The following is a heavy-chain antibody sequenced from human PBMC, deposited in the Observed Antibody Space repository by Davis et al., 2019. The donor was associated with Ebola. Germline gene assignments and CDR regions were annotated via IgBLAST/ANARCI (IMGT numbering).Heavy chain of an antibody. Sequence: GGSLRLSCAASGFTFSISGMHWVRQAPGKGLEWVAFIRSDGSVKYYADSVKGRFTISRDNSKNTLYLQMNSLRAEDTAVYYCAREGLGSDRYFDYWGQGTLVTVSS. D-gene: IGHD3-10*01. CDR3: AREGLGSDRYFDY. V-gene: IGHV3-30*02. J-gene: IGHJ4*02. CDR1: GFTFSISG. CDR2: IRSDGSVK.